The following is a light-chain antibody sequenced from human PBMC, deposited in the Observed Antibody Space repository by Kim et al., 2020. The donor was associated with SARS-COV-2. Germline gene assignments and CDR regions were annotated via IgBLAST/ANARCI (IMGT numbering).Light chain of an antibody. J-gene: IGLJ1*01. Sequence: GQSVTISWTGTSRDVGRFNFVSWYQHHPGKAPKVIIYDVTKRPSGVPDRFSGSKSANTASLTVSGLQAEDEADYYCSSYAGSNTYVFGTGTKVTVL. CDR2: DVT. CDR1: SRDVGRFNF. CDR3: SSYAGSNTYV. V-gene: IGLV2-8*01.